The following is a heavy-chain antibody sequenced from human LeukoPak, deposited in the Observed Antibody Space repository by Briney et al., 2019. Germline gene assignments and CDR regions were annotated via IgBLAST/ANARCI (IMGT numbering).Heavy chain of an antibody. CDR2: INPNSGGT. J-gene: IGHJ6*03. D-gene: IGHD3-16*01. V-gene: IGHV1-2*02. Sequence: ASVQVSCKASGYTFTGYYMHWVRQAPGQGLEWMGWINPNSGGTNYAQKFQGRVTMTRDTSISTAYMELSRLRSDDTAVYYCARALGSYGPYYYYYMDVWGKGTTVTVSS. CDR3: ARALGSYGPYYYYYMDV. CDR1: GYTFTGYY.